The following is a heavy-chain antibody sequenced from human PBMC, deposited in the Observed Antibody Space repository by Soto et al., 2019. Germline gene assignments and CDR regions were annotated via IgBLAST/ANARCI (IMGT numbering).Heavy chain of an antibody. CDR3: ARDQYSASYLYYYGMDV. Sequence: SVKVSCKASGGTFSSYAISWVRQAPGQGLEWMGGIIPIFGTANYAQKFQGRVTITADESTSTAYMELSSLRSEDTAVYYCARDQYSASYLYYYGMDVWGQGTTVTVYS. CDR2: IIPIFGTA. V-gene: IGHV1-69*13. J-gene: IGHJ6*02. CDR1: GGTFSSYA. D-gene: IGHD1-26*01.